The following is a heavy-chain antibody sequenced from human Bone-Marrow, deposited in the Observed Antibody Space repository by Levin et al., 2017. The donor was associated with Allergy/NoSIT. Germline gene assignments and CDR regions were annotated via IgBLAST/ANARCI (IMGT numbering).Heavy chain of an antibody. CDR1: GFTFDDYG. J-gene: IGHJ4*02. CDR2: VNWSGGGT. D-gene: IGHD5-12*01. V-gene: IGHV3-20*04. Sequence: QAGGSLRLSCAASGFTFDDYGMSWVRQVPGKGLEWVSTVNWSGGGTGYADSVKGRFTISRDNAKDSLYLQMDSLRAEDTALYYCARASNVKATIDPHGYFFDYWGQGTLVTVSS. CDR3: ARASNVKATIDPHGYFFDY.